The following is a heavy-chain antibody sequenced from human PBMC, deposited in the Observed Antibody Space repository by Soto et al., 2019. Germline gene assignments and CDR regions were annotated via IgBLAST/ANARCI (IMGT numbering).Heavy chain of an antibody. D-gene: IGHD3-3*01. V-gene: IGHV4-31*03. Sequence: QVQLQESGPGLVKPSQTLSLTCTVSGGSISSGGYYWSWIRQHPGKGLEWIGYIYYSGGTYYNPSLMSRVTISVDTSKNQFSLKLSSVTAADTAVYYCARDRRVRFLEWHFDYWGQGTLVTVSS. J-gene: IGHJ4*02. CDR2: IYYSGGT. CDR1: GGSISSGGYY. CDR3: ARDRRVRFLEWHFDY.